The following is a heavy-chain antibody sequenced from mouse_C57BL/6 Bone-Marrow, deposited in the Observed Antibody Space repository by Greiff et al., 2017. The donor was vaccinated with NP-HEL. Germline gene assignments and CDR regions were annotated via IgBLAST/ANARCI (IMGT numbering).Heavy chain of an antibody. CDR2: IYIGNGYT. CDR3: AREDWIYYYGSSYGFAY. CDR1: GYTFTSYG. V-gene: IGHV1-58*01. J-gene: IGHJ3*01. D-gene: IGHD1-1*01. Sequence: EVMLVESGAELVRPGSSVKMSCKTSGYTFTSYGINWVKQRPGQGLEWIGYIYIGNGYTEYNEKFKGKATLTSDTSSSTAYMQLSSLTSEDSAIYFCAREDWIYYYGSSYGFAYWGQGTLVTVSA.